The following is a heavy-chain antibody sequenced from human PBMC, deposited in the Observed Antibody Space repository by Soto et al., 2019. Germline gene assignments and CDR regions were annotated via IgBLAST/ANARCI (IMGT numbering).Heavy chain of an antibody. J-gene: IGHJ6*02. CDR2: INAGNGNT. Sequence: WASVKVSCKASGYTFTSYAMHWVRQAPGQRLEWTGWINAGNGNTKYSQKFQGRVTITRDTSASTAYMELSSLRSEDTAVYYCARERDYRPNRRNQGYYGMDVWGQGTTVTVSS. CDR1: GYTFTSYA. V-gene: IGHV1-3*01. CDR3: ARERDYRPNRRNQGYYGMDV. D-gene: IGHD4-17*01.